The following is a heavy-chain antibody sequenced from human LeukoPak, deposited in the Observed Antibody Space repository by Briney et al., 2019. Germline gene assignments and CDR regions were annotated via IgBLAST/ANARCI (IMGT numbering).Heavy chain of an antibody. V-gene: IGHV3-21*01. Sequence: GGSLRLSCAASGFTFSSYGMNWVRQAPGKGLEWVSSISSSSSYIYYADSVKGRFTISRDNAKNSLYLQMNSLRAEDTAVYYCARDHGDFWSGYQYYYGMDVWGQGTTVTVSS. J-gene: IGHJ6*02. D-gene: IGHD3-3*01. CDR2: ISSSSSYI. CDR1: GFTFSSYG. CDR3: ARDHGDFWSGYQYYYGMDV.